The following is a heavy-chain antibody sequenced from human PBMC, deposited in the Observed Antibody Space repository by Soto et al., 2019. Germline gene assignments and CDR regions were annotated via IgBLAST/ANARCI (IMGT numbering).Heavy chain of an antibody. CDR2: MNPGGGKT. Sequence: QVQLVQSGAEGTEPGASVRVSCKASGYTFINFDISWVRQAAGQGLEWLGWMNPGGGKTGYASKFQGRVAMTRDASTGTSHLELSSLTSDDTAVYYCARMASAGTLNWFDPWGQGTLVTVSS. J-gene: IGHJ5*02. D-gene: IGHD6-13*01. V-gene: IGHV1-8*02. CDR3: ARMASAGTLNWFDP. CDR1: GYTFINFD.